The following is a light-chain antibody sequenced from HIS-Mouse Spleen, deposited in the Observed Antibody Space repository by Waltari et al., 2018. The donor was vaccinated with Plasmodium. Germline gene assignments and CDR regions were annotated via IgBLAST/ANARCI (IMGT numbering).Light chain of an antibody. J-gene: IGKJ2*01. CDR2: DAS. Sequence: DIQMTQSQSSLSASVGDRVTITCQASQEISNYLNWYQQKPGKAPKLLIYDASNLETGVPSRFSGSGSGTDFTFTISSLQPEDIATYYCQQYDNLPPYTFGQGTKLEIK. CDR1: QEISNY. CDR3: QQYDNLPPYT. V-gene: IGKV1-33*01.